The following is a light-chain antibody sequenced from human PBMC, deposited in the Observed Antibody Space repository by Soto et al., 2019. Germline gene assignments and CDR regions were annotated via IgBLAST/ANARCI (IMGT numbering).Light chain of an antibody. Sequence: DIQLTQSPSFLSASVGDRVTITCRASQGISTSLAWYQQKPGKAPKLLTYAASTLQTGVPSRFSGSGSGTKFTLTISSLQAEDFATYYCQQVNSYPITFGQGTRLEIK. CDR1: QGISTS. CDR2: AAS. V-gene: IGKV1-9*01. J-gene: IGKJ5*01. CDR3: QQVNSYPIT.